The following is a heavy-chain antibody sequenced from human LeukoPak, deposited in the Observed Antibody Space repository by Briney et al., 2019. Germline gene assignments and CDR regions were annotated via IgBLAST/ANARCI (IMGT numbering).Heavy chain of an antibody. Sequence: PGGSLRLTYAASGFTLCNAWMSWVRQAPGKGVEWVGRIKNKTDGGTTDYAAPVKGRLTISRDDSNNTLYLQMNSLKTEDTAVYYCTTDAAGDYDSSGPYYFDYWGQGTLVTVSS. J-gene: IGHJ4*02. CDR2: IKNKTDGGTT. D-gene: IGHD3-22*01. CDR1: GFTLCNAW. V-gene: IGHV3-15*01. CDR3: TTDAAGDYDSSGPYYFDY.